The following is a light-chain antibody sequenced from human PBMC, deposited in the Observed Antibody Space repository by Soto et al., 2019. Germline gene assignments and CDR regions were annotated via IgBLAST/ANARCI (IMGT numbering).Light chain of an antibody. V-gene: IGKV3-11*01. CDR2: DAS. CDR1: QSVNSY. Sequence: IVLTQSPATLSLSPGERATLSCRAGQSVNSYLAWYQQAPGQAPRLLIYDASTRATGIPARFSGSGSGTDFTLTISRLEPEDFAVYYCQQRSSGYTFGQGTKLEIK. J-gene: IGKJ2*01. CDR3: QQRSSGYT.